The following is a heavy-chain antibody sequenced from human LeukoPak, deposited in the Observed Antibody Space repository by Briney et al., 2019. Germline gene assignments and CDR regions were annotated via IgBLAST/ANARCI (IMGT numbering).Heavy chain of an antibody. V-gene: IGHV1-2*02. Sequence: ASVXVSCKASGYTFNVYYMHWVRQAPGQGGEWMGWINPNSGGTNYAQKFQGSVTMTRDTSISTAYMELSRLRSDDTAVYYCARVYSGYDGFYYGMDVWGQGTTVTVSS. D-gene: IGHD5-12*01. CDR3: ARVYSGYDGFYYGMDV. CDR2: INPNSGGT. CDR1: GYTFNVYY. J-gene: IGHJ6*02.